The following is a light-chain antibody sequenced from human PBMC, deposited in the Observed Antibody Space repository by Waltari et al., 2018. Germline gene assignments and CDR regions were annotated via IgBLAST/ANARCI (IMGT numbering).Light chain of an antibody. CDR2: EDS. J-gene: IGLJ3*02. CDR3: YSTDSSGKRV. Sequence: SYELTQPPSVSVSPGQTARIPCSGDALPKKYAYWYQQKSGQAPVLVIYEDSKRPSGIPERFSGSRSGTMATLTISGAQVEDEADYYCYSTDSSGKRVFGGGTKLTVL. V-gene: IGLV3-10*01. CDR1: ALPKKY.